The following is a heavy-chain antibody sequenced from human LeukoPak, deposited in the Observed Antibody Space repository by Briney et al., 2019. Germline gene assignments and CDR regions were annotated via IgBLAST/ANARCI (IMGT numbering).Heavy chain of an antibody. CDR1: GFTFGDYF. D-gene: IGHD3-16*02. CDR2: ISGSSQTI. J-gene: IGHJ4*02. Sequence: GGSLRLSCEGTGFTFGDYFMTWIRQAPGKGLEWLAYISGSSQTIYYADSVRGRFTVSRDNTRQSLYLQMNSLRVEDTAVYYCSRRGWGSYPQDYWGQGTLVTVSA. CDR3: SRRGWGSYPQDY. V-gene: IGHV3-11*04.